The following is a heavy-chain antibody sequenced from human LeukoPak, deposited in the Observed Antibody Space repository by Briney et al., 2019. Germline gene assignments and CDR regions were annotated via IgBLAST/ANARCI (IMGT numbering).Heavy chain of an antibody. CDR2: ISSNGGST. D-gene: IGHD6-19*01. J-gene: IGHJ4*02. CDR1: GFTFSSYA. Sequence: GGSLRLSCSASGFTFSSYAMHWVRQAPGKGLEYVSAISSNGGSTYYADSVKGRFTISRDNSKNTLYLQMSSLRAEDTAVYYCVKNSGWRAPTLDYWGQGTLVTVSS. CDR3: VKNSGWRAPTLDY. V-gene: IGHV3-64D*06.